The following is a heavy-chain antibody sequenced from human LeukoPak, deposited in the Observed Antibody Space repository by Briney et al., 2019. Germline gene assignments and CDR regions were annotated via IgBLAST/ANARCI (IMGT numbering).Heavy chain of an antibody. D-gene: IGHD3-22*01. CDR3: AKGSSGYFVDL. J-gene: IGHJ5*02. CDR1: GFIFNNYG. CDR2: ISNDGGGT. Sequence: GGSLRLLCAASGFIFNNYGLMWVRQARGKGLEWVSAISNDGGGTNYADFVKGRFTISRDNSKNTLFQQMNSLRAEDTALYYCAKGSSGYFVDLWGQGTLVTVSS. V-gene: IGHV3-23*01.